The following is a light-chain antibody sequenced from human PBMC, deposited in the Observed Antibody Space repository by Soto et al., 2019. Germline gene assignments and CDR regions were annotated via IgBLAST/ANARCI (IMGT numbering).Light chain of an antibody. CDR2: DAS. J-gene: IGKJ2*01. V-gene: IGKV3-20*01. CDR1: QTFGRTY. Sequence: ESVLTQSQGTLSLSPGERVTLSCRASQTFGRTYLAWYQQKPGQSPRLLIYDASSRATGIPDRFSGSGSGTYFTLTISRLEPEDFAVYYCQQFGTSPLYTFGQGTKLEIK. CDR3: QQFGTSPLYT.